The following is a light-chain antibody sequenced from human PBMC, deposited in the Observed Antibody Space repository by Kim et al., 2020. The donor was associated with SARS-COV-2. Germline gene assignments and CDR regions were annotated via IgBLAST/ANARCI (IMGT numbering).Light chain of an antibody. CDR2: GVR. V-gene: IGLV2-8*01. J-gene: IGLJ3*02. CDR3: SSSAGSNNLV. CDR1: SSDVGDYPY. Sequence: GQSVTITGSGISSDVGDYPYVSWYQQHPGKAPTLIIYGVRYRPSGVPDRFSGSKSGNTASLTVSGIQAEDEADYYCSSSAGSNNLVFGGGTRLTVL.